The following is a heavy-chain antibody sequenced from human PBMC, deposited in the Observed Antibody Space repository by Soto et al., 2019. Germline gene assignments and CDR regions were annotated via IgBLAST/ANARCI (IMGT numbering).Heavy chain of an antibody. CDR2: ISYDGNNK. CDR1: GFSFSSYG. Sequence: GGSLRLSCAGSGFSFSSYGMHWVRQAPGKGLEWVAIISYDGNNKYYADSVKGRFTISRDNSKNTLYLQMNSLRAEDTAVYYCAKGGRHDILNGYLFDDWGQGTLVTVSS. CDR3: AKGGRHDILNGYLFDD. D-gene: IGHD3-9*01. V-gene: IGHV3-30*18. J-gene: IGHJ4*02.